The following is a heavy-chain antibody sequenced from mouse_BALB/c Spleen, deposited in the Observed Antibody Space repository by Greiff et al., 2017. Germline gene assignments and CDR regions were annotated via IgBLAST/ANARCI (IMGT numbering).Heavy chain of an antibody. CDR3: TQETGDYYAMDY. V-gene: IGHV5-6-4*01. Sequence: DVMLVESGGGLVKPGGSLKLSCAASGFTFSSYTMYWVRQTPEKRLEWVATISSGGSYTYYPDSVKGRFTISRDNAKNTLYLQMSSLKSEDTAMYYCTQETGDYYAMDYWGQGTSVTVSS. J-gene: IGHJ4*01. CDR2: ISSGGSYT. CDR1: GFTFSSYT.